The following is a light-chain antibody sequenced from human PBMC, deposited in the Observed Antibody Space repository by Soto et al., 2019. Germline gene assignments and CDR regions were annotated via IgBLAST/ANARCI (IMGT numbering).Light chain of an antibody. J-gene: IGLJ1*01. Sequence: QSALTQPASVSGSPGQSITISCTGTSSDVGGYNYVSWYQQHPGKAPKLMIYVVSNRPSGVSNRFSGSKSGNTASLTISGLQDEDEADYYCSSYTSSSTPYVFGTGTKVTVL. CDR2: VVS. V-gene: IGLV2-14*01. CDR3: SSYTSSSTPYV. CDR1: SSDVGGYNY.